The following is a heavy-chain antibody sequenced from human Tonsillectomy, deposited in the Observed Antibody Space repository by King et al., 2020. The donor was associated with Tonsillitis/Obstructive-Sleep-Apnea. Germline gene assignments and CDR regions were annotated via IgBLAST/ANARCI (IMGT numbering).Heavy chain of an antibody. CDR3: ARDSLNYANYYYMDV. CDR1: GGTFSSYA. Sequence: QLVQSGAEVKKPGSSVKVSCKASGGTFSSYAISWVRQAPGQGLEWMGGIIPIFGTANYAQKFQGRVTLTADESTSTAYMALSSLRAEDTAVYYCARDSLNYANYYYMDVWGKGTTVTVSS. V-gene: IGHV1-69*01. D-gene: IGHD1-7*01. J-gene: IGHJ6*03. CDR2: IIPIFGTA.